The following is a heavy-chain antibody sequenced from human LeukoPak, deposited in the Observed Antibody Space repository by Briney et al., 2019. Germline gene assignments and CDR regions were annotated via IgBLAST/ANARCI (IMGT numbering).Heavy chain of an antibody. CDR1: GFTFSSYA. D-gene: IGHD4-23*01. Sequence: PGGSLRLSCAASGFTFSSYAMSWVRQAPGKGPEWVSLISGNGVGTYYADSVKGRFTISRDNSKNTVYLQMNSLRAEDTAVYYCAKRNGGNSGAFDYWGQGTLVTVSS. J-gene: IGHJ4*02. CDR3: AKRNGGNSGAFDY. V-gene: IGHV3-23*01. CDR2: ISGNGVGT.